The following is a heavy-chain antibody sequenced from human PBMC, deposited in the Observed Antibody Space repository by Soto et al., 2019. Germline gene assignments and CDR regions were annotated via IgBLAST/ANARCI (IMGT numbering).Heavy chain of an antibody. CDR2: ISGSVGST. J-gene: IGHJ4*02. CDR1: GFSFGSYA. Sequence: QPGWSLRLSCAAAGFSFGSYAISCVRQAPGKGLEWVSGISGSVGSTFYADSVKGRFTISRDNSNNMVYLHMDNVRADDTAVYYCASQQCGSLCSLCFDYCGQGRLVSVSA. D-gene: IGHD6-19*01. V-gene: IGHV3-23*01. CDR3: ASQQCGSLCSLCFDY.